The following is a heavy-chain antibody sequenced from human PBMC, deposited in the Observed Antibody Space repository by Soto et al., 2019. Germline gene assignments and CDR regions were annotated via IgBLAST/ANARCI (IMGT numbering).Heavy chain of an antibody. CDR3: ARDHNFVRDH. Sequence: QVQLVQSGAEVEKPGASVKVSCKASGYTFTSYGISWVRQAPGQGLEWMGWISGDNDRTNYPQKLQGRVTMTTDTSTSTAYMELRGLRYDDTAVYYCARDHNFVRDHWGQGTLVTVSS. V-gene: IGHV1-18*01. D-gene: IGHD1-1*01. CDR2: ISGDNDRT. J-gene: IGHJ4*02. CDR1: GYTFTSYG.